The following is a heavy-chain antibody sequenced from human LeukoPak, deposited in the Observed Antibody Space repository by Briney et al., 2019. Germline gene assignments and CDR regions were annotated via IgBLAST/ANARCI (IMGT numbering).Heavy chain of an antibody. CDR3: AKDLNTAMAGGY. CDR2: ITGSGGGT. Sequence: PGGSLRLSCAASGFMFSSYAMSWVRQAPGKGLEWVSAITGSGGGTYYADSVKGRFTISRDNSKNTLYLQLNSLRAEDTAVYYCAKDLNTAMAGGYWGQGTLVTVSS. CDR1: GFMFSSYA. J-gene: IGHJ4*02. V-gene: IGHV3-23*01. D-gene: IGHD5-18*01.